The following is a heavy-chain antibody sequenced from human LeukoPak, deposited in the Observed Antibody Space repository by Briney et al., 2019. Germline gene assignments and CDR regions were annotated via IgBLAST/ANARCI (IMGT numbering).Heavy chain of an antibody. CDR1: GGSISGYY. CDR2: IHSSGST. V-gene: IGHV4-4*07. Sequence: SETLSLTCTVFGGSISGYYWSWIRQPAGKGLEWIGRIHSSGSTNYNPSLKSRVIISVDKSRNQFSLKVRSVTAADTAEYYCAGTLAPAGSDAFDIWGQGTVVTVSS. D-gene: IGHD6-13*01. J-gene: IGHJ3*02. CDR3: AGTLAPAGSDAFDI.